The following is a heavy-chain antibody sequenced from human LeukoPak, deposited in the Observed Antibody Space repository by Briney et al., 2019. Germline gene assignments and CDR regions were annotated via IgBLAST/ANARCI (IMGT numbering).Heavy chain of an antibody. Sequence: GGSLRLSCAASGFTFRDYGMHWVRQAPGKGLEWVSAISGSGGSTYYADSVKGRFTISRDNSKNTLYLQMNSLRAEDTAVYYCAKEKPLAYCGGDCYPIYFDYWGQGTLVTVSS. CDR3: AKEKPLAYCGGDCYPIYFDY. D-gene: IGHD2-21*02. V-gene: IGHV3-23*01. J-gene: IGHJ4*02. CDR2: ISGSGGST. CDR1: GFTFRDYG.